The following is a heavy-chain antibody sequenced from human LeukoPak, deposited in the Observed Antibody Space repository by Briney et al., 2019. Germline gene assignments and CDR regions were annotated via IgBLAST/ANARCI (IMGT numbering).Heavy chain of an antibody. Sequence: GGSLRLSCAASGFTFSNYALHWVRQAPGKGLEWVAVISYGGSNKYYADSVKGRFTISRDNSKNALYLQMNSLRAEDTAVYYCASGTGDLNYWGQGTLVTVSS. CDR3: ASGTGDLNY. CDR1: GFTFSNYA. V-gene: IGHV3-30-3*01. CDR2: ISYGGSNK. J-gene: IGHJ4*02. D-gene: IGHD7-27*01.